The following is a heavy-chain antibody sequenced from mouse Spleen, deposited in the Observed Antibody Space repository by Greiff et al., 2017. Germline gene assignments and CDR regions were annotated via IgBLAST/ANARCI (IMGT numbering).Heavy chain of an antibody. CDR1: GYTFTSYW. CDR3: AREGFITTVVATDDY. D-gene: IGHD1-1*01. J-gene: IGHJ2*01. Sequence: QVQLQQPGAELVKPGASVKLSCKASGYTFTSYWMHWVKQRPGQGLEWIGMIHPNSGSTNYNEKFKSKATLTVDKSSSTAYMQLSSLTSEDSAVYYCAREGFITTVVATDDYWGQGTTLTVSS. V-gene: IGHV1-64*01. CDR2: IHPNSGST.